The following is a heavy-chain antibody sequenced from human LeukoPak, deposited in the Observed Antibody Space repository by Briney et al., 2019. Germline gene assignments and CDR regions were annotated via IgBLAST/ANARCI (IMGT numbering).Heavy chain of an antibody. D-gene: IGHD3-9*01. J-gene: IGHJ4*02. CDR3: AREGLYYYGGNYFDS. CDR2: VYYSGSS. V-gene: IGHV4-39*07. Sequence: SETLSLTCTVSGGSISTSTYYWGWIRQPPGKGLEWIASVYYSGSSYYNPSLKSRVTISVDTSKNQFSLKMMSVTAADAAVYFCAREGLYYYGGNYFDSWGQGTQVAVSS. CDR1: GGSISTSTYY.